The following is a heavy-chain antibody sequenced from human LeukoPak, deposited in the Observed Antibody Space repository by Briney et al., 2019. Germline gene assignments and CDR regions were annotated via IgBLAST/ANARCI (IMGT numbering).Heavy chain of an antibody. Sequence: ASVKVSCKASGYTFTSYYMHWVRQAPGQGLEWMGIINPSGGSTSYAQKFQGRVTMTRDTSTSTVYMELSSLRSEDTAMYYCATSQLRYFDWLSLWGQGTLVTVSS. D-gene: IGHD3-9*01. CDR2: INPSGGST. CDR1: GYTFTSYY. J-gene: IGHJ4*02. CDR3: ATSQLRYFDWLSL. V-gene: IGHV1-46*01.